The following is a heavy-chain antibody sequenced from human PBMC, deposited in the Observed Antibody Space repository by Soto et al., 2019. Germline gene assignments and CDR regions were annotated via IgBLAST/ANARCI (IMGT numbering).Heavy chain of an antibody. CDR3: ARRGAVPDLQY. CDR1: GFTFSSYW. V-gene: IGHV3-74*02. Sequence: EVQLVESGGGSVQPGGSLRLSCEASGFTFSSYWMHWVRQSPGKGLVWVSRISSDGSSTSYGDSVKGRFTVSRDNAKNSLYLQMSSLRAEDTAIYYCARRGAVPDLQYWGQGTLVSVSS. D-gene: IGHD6-19*01. J-gene: IGHJ4*02. CDR2: ISSDGSST.